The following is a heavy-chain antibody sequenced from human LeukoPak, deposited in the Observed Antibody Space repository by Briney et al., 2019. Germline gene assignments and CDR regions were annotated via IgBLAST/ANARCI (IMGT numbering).Heavy chain of an antibody. J-gene: IGHJ5*02. D-gene: IGHD2-2*01. CDR3: ARGSPSGDIVVVPAAMKSAVWFDP. V-gene: IGHV4-34*01. Sequence: PSETLSLTCAVYGGSFSGYYWSWIRQPPGKGLEWIGEINHSGSTNYNPSLKSRVTISVDTSKNQFSLKLSSVTAAGTAVYYCARGSPSGDIVVVPAAMKSAVWFDPWGQGTLVTVSS. CDR1: GGSFSGYY. CDR2: INHSGST.